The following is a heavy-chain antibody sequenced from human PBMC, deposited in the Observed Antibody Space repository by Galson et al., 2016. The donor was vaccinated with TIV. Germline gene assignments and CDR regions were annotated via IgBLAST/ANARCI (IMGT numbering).Heavy chain of an antibody. CDR1: GDSVSRTLAS. CDR2: TSYRSNWYN. V-gene: IGHV6-1*01. J-gene: IGHJ6*03. D-gene: IGHD6-25*01. CDR3: ARDRGSRDYMDV. Sequence: CAISGDSVSRTLASWNWIRQSPSRGLEWLGRTSYRSNWYNDYATSVNSRITISPDTSKNEVSLHLKFVNPEDSAVYYCARDRGSRDYMDVWGIGTTVIVS.